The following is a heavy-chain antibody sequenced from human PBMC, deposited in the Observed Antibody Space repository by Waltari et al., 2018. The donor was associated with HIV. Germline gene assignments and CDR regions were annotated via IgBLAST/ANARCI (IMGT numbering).Heavy chain of an antibody. J-gene: IGHJ3*02. V-gene: IGHV4-34*01. CDR3: AGTLRFPLWRAFDI. CDR2: INHSGST. CDR1: GGSFSGYY. D-gene: IGHD3-3*01. Sequence: QVQLQQWGAGLLKPSETLSLTCAVSGGSFSGYYWSWTRQPPGKGLEWIGEINHSGSTNYNPSLKSRVTISVDTSKNQFSLKLSSVTAADTAVYYCAGTLRFPLWRAFDIWGQGTMVTVSS.